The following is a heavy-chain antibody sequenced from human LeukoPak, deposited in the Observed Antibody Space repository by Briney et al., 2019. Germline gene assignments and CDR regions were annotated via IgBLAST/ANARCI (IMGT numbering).Heavy chain of an antibody. D-gene: IGHD1-1*01. CDR3: ARNVGSGFDY. V-gene: IGHV1-46*01. Sequence: ASVKVSCKASGYTFTTNYIHWVRQAPGQGLEWMGFINPSGGSTSYAQKFQGRVTMTRDTSTSTVYMDLSSLRSEDTAVYYCARNVGSGFDYWGQGTLVTVSS. CDR1: GYTFTTNY. CDR2: INPSGGST. J-gene: IGHJ4*02.